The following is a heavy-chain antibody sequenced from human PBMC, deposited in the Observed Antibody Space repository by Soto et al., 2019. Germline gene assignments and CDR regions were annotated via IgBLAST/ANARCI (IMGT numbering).Heavy chain of an antibody. Sequence: QGQLVQSGAEVKKPGASVKVSCKASGYSFTTYGISWVRQAPGQGLEWMGWISPWDANRSYARKFQGRVTITADTPTSTAYSELRSLRSDDTAVDYCASDIAYGSGNRNWFDPWGQGTLVTVSS. CDR3: ASDIAYGSGNRNWFDP. V-gene: IGHV1-18*01. J-gene: IGHJ5*02. CDR1: GYSFTTYG. CDR2: ISPWDANR. D-gene: IGHD3-10*01.